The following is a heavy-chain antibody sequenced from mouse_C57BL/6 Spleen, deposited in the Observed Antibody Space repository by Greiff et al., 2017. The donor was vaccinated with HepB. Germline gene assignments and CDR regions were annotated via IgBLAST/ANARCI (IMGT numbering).Heavy chain of an antibody. J-gene: IGHJ2*01. V-gene: IGHV1-81*01. CDR1: GYTFTSYG. D-gene: IGHD1-1*01. CDR3: ARPYYYGSSRYYFDY. Sequence: QVHVKQSGAELARPGASVKLSCKASGYTFTSYGISWVKQRTGQGLEWIGEIYPRSGNTYYNEKFKGKATLTADKSSSTAYMELRSLTSEDSAVYFCARPYYYGSSRYYFDYWGQGTTLTVSS. CDR2: IYPRSGNT.